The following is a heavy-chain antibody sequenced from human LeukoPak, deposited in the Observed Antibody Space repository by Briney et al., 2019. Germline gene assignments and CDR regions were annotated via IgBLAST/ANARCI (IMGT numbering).Heavy chain of an antibody. J-gene: IGHJ4*02. CDR2: IDWDDDK. CDR1: GFSLSTSAMR. D-gene: IGHD1-26*01. CDR3: ARSSGSFLIDY. Sequence: SGPTLVNPTQTLTLTCSFSGFSLSTSAMRVSWIRQPPGKALEWLARIDWDDDKFYNTSLQTRLTISKDTSKNQVVPTMTNMDPVDTATYYCARSSGSFLIDYWGQGTLVTVSS. V-gene: IGHV2-70*04.